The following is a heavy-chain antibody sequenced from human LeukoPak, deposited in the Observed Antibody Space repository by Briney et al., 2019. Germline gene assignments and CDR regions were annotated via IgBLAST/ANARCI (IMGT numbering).Heavy chain of an antibody. D-gene: IGHD3-22*01. J-gene: IGHJ4*02. CDR2: INPSGGST. CDR3: ARAVRPDYYDSSGYNPFDY. CDR1: GYTFTSYY. V-gene: IGHV1-46*01. Sequence: ASVKVSCKASGYTFTSYYMHWVRQAPGQGLGWMGIINPSGGSTSYAQKFQGRVTMTRDTSTSTVYMELSSLRSEDTAVYYCARAVRPDYYDSSGYNPFDYWGQGTLVTVSS.